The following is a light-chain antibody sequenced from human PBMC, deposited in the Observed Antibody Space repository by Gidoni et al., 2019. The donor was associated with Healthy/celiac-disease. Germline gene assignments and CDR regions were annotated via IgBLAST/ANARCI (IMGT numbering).Light chain of an antibody. CDR1: QGIRND. V-gene: IGKV1-6*01. J-gene: IGKJ1*01. CDR2: AAS. Sequence: AIQMTQSPSSLSASVGDRVTITCRASQGIRNDLGWYQQKPGKAPKLLIYAASSLKSGVPSRFSGSGSGTDFTLTISSRQPEDFATYYCLQDYNYPLTFGQGTKVEIK. CDR3: LQDYNYPLT.